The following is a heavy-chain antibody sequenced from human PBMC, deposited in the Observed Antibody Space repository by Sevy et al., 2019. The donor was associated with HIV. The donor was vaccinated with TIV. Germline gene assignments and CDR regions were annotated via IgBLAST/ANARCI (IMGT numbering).Heavy chain of an antibody. V-gene: IGHV3-23*01. D-gene: IGHD3-10*01. CDR1: GFTFSNYG. CDR2: VSGSGGKR. J-gene: IGHJ3*01. Sequence: GGSLRLSCAAFGFTFSNYGMTWVRQAPGKGLEWVPSVSGSGGKRYNADSVKGRFTISRDNSKNTLYLQMNSLRAEDTAVYYCARRGNYYGDAFDFWGQRTVVTVSS. CDR3: ARRGNYYGDAFDF.